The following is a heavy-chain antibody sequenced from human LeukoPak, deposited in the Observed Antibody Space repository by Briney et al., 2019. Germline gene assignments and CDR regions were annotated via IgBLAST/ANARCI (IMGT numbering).Heavy chain of an antibody. J-gene: IGHJ4*02. CDR2: INPNNGGT. Sequence: GASVKVSCKASGYTFTSYGISWVRQAPGQGLEWMGRINPNNGGTNYARKFQGRVTMTGDTSISTAYMELSSLRSDDTAVYYCTRESGSYHGNDFWGQGTLVTVSS. CDR1: GYTFTSYG. CDR3: TRESGSYHGNDF. D-gene: IGHD1-26*01. V-gene: IGHV1-2*06.